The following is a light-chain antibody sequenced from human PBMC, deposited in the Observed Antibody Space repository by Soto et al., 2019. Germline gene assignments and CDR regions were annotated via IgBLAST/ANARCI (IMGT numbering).Light chain of an antibody. V-gene: IGKV3-20*01. CDR3: QQYGSSPPIT. CDR1: QSVSSSY. Sequence: EIVLTQSPGTLSLSPGERATLSCRASQSVSSSYLAWYQQKPGQAPRLLIYGASSRATGIPDRFSGRGSGTDFTLTISRLEPEVFAVYYCQQYGSSPPITFGQGTRLEIK. J-gene: IGKJ5*01. CDR2: GAS.